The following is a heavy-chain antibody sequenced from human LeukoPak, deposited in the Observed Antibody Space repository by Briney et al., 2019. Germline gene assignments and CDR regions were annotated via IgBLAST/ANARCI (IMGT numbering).Heavy chain of an antibody. V-gene: IGHV4-39*01. CDR3: ARSDRGRPADY. J-gene: IGHJ4*02. CDR1: GGSISNSPYY. D-gene: IGHD1-26*01. Sequence: PSETLSLTCNVSGGSISNSPYYWGWIRQPPGKGLEWIGSMHYSGTTYHNPSLRSRVTISVDTSKNQFSLRLISVTAADTAVYYCARSDRGRPADYWGQGTLVTVSS. CDR2: MHYSGTT.